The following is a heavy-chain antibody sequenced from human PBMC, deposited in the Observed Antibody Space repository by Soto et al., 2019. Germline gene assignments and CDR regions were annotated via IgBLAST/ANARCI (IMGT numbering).Heavy chain of an antibody. J-gene: IGHJ6*02. CDR1: GFSLSTSGVG. CDR2: MYWDDDK. CDR3: AHTDLMSSSYGMDV. D-gene: IGHD3-10*01. Sequence: QITLKESGPTLVKPTQTLTLTCTFSGFSLSTSGVGVGWIRQPPGKALEWLALMYWDDDKRYSPSLKRRLTTXKXTXXNHVDLTMTNMDPVDTATYYCAHTDLMSSSYGMDVGGQGTTVTVSS. V-gene: IGHV2-5*02.